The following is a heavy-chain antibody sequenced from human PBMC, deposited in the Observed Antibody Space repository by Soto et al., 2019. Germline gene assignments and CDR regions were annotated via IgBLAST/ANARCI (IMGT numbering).Heavy chain of an antibody. CDR2: IIPIFDTA. CDR3: AGHSSGVPGYYYGMDV. V-gene: IGHV1-69*12. Sequence: QVQLVQSGAEVKKPGSSVKVSCKASGGTFSSYAISWVRQAPGQGLEWMGGIIPIFDTADYAQKFQGRVTITADESTNTAYMALSSLRSEDTAVYYCAGHSSGVPGYYYGMDVWGQGNTVTVSS. CDR1: GGTFSSYA. D-gene: IGHD3-22*01. J-gene: IGHJ6*02.